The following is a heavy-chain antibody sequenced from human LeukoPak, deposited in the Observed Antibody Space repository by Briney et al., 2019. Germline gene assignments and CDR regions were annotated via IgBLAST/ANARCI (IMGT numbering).Heavy chain of an antibody. J-gene: IGHJ4*02. CDR1: GFTFSDYY. CDR3: AVTWGSTWYYFDY. V-gene: IGHV3-11*03. Sequence: SGGSLRLSCAASGFTFSDYYMSWIRQAPGKGLEWVSYISSSSSYTDYADSVKGRFTISRDNAKNSLYLQMNSLRAEDTAVYYCAVTWGSTWYYFDYWGQGALVTVSS. CDR2: ISSSSSYT. D-gene: IGHD6-13*01.